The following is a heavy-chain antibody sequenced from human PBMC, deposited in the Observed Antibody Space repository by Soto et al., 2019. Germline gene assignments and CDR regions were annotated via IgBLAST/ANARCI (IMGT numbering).Heavy chain of an antibody. V-gene: IGHV3-7*01. Sequence: GGSLRLSCVASGFTFSSYWMNWVRQAPGKGLEWVANIKQDGSETSYVDSVKGRFTISRDNAKNSLYLQMNSLRAEDTAVYYCARVDDSAWYTRDYWGQGTRVTVSS. CDR3: ARVDDSAWYTRDY. CDR2: IKQDGSET. J-gene: IGHJ4*02. D-gene: IGHD6-19*01. CDR1: GFTFSSYW.